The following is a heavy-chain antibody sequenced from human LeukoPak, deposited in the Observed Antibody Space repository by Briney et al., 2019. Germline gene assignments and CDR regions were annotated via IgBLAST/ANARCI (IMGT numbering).Heavy chain of an antibody. D-gene: IGHD1-14*01. CDR1: GGSFSDYY. J-gene: IGHJ5*02. CDR2: ISPSGST. Sequence: PSETLSLTCAVYGGSFSDYYWSWIRQPPGKGLERIGEISPSGSTNYKTSLKSRVTISMDTSKNQFSLRLNSVTAADTAVYYCAGDHYLALKSWGQGTLVTVSS. CDR3: AGDHYLALKS. V-gene: IGHV4-34*01.